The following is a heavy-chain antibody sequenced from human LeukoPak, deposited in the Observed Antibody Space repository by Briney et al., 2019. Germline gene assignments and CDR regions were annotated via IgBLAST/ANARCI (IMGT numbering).Heavy chain of an antibody. CDR1: GFTVSTNT. CDR2: LQRDGTI. D-gene: IGHD3-22*01. Sequence: GGSLRLSCAASGFTVSTNTMIWVRQAPGKGPEWVSVLQRDGTIYYKDSVEGRFTISRDNSKNTVYLQMNSLRAGDTAVYYCSRETPDRHDKIENWGQGTLVTVSS. V-gene: IGHV3-53*01. CDR3: SRETPDRHDKIEN. J-gene: IGHJ1*01.